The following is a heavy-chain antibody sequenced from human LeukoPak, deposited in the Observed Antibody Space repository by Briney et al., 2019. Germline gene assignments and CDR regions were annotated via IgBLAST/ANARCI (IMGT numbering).Heavy chain of an antibody. V-gene: IGHV1-69*04. J-gene: IGHJ3*02. CDR2: IIPILGIA. D-gene: IGHD5-24*01. CDR3: AGGRHGYHEDAFDI. CDR1: GGTFSSYA. Sequence: GASVKVSCKASGGTFSSYAISWVRQAPGQGLEWMGRIIPILGIANYAQKFQGRVTITADKSTSTAYMELSSLRSEDTAVYYCAGGRHGYHEDAFDIWGQGTMVTVSS.